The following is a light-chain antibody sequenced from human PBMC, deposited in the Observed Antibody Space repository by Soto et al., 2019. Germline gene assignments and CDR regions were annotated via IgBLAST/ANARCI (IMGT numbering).Light chain of an antibody. V-gene: IGKV3-15*01. Sequence: EIVMTQSPATLSVSPGERATLSCRASQSVSSNLAWYQQKPGQAPRLLMYGASTRATGIPDRFSGSGSGTEFPLNISSLQSEDFAVYYCQQHNNWPPWTFGQGTKVEIK. J-gene: IGKJ1*01. CDR3: QQHNNWPPWT. CDR1: QSVSSN. CDR2: GAS.